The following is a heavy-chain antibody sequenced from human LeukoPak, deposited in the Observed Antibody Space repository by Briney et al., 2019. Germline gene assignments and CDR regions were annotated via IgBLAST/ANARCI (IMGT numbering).Heavy chain of an antibody. CDR1: GGTFSSYA. CDR3: ARTGTHANDYYDSSGYYYKDAFDI. CDR2: IIPIFGTA. D-gene: IGHD3-22*01. J-gene: IGHJ3*02. V-gene: IGHV1-69*01. Sequence: GASVKVSCKASGGTFSSYAISWVRQAPGHGLEWMGGIIPIFGTANYAQKFQGRVTITADESTSTASMELSSLRSEDTAVYYCARTGTHANDYYDSSGYYYKDAFDIWGQGTMVTVSS.